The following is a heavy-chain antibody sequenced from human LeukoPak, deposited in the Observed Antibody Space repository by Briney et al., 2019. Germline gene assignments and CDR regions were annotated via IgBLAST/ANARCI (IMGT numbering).Heavy chain of an antibody. CDR2: ISAFNGNT. Sequence: GASVKVSCKASGYTFTSFGISWVRQAPGQGLEWMGWISAFNGNTDFAQNLQDRITMTIDISTNTAYMELRSLRSDDAAVYFCAKDGGWLDPPGQGTLVTVSS. CDR1: GYTFTSFG. J-gene: IGHJ5*02. V-gene: IGHV1-18*01. CDR3: AKDGGWLDP. D-gene: IGHD2-15*01.